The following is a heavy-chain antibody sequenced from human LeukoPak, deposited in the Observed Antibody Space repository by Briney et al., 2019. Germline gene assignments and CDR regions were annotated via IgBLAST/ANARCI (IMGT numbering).Heavy chain of an antibody. V-gene: IGHV3-33*01. D-gene: IGHD1-26*01. CDR1: GFTFSTYG. CDR3: ARDPAARSGNYSYHGMDV. CDR2: IWYDGSNK. J-gene: IGHJ6*02. Sequence: GGSLRLSCAASGFTFSTYGMHWVRQAPGKGLEWVAVIWYDGSNKYYADSVKGRFTISRDNSKNTLYLQMNSLRAEDTAVYYCARDPAARSGNYSYHGMDVWGLGTTVTVSS.